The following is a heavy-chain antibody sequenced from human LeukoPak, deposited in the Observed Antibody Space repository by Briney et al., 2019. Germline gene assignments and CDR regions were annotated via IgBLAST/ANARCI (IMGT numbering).Heavy chain of an antibody. CDR3: ASGYDSSGSLDY. D-gene: IGHD3-22*01. CDR1: GFTFSSYA. Sequence: PGGSLRLSCAASGFTFSSYAMHWVRQAPGKGLEWVAVISYDGSNKYYADSVKGRFTISRDNSKNTLYLQMNSLRAEDTAVYYCASGYDSSGSLDYWGQGTLVTVSS. V-gene: IGHV3-30-3*01. J-gene: IGHJ4*02. CDR2: ISYDGSNK.